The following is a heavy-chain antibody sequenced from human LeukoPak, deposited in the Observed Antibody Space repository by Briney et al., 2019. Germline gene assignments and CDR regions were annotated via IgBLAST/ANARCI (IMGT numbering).Heavy chain of an antibody. CDR1: GYMFSSYG. CDR2: IPAYNGNT. Sequence: GASVKVSCKASGYMFSSYGISWVRQAPGQGLEWMGWIPAYNGNTNKAQTFQGRVTMTTDTSTTPTYLQLRSLRSDDTAVYYCSRGGTYSWGLHIFWGRGNVTTVS. J-gene: IGHJ4*02. V-gene: IGHV1-18*01. D-gene: IGHD2-21*02. CDR3: SRGGTYSWGLHIF.